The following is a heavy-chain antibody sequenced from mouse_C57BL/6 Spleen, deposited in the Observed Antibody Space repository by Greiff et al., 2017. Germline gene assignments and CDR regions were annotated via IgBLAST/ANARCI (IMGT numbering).Heavy chain of an antibody. CDR1: GFNIKDYY. J-gene: IGHJ1*03. CDR3: APITTGWYFDV. D-gene: IGHD1-1*01. V-gene: IGHV14-2*01. CDR2: IDPEDGET. Sequence: EVQGVESGAELVKPGASVKLSCTASGFNIKDYYMHWVKQRTEQGLEWIGRIDPEDGETKYAPKFQGKATITADTSSNTAYLQLSSLTSEDTAVYYCAPITTGWYFDVWGTGTTVTVSS.